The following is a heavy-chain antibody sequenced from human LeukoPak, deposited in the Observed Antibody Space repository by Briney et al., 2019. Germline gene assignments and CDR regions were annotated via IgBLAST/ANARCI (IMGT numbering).Heavy chain of an antibody. J-gene: IGHJ6*02. V-gene: IGHV4-59*01. Sequence: RASETLSLTCTVSGGSIRSYYWSWIRQPPGKGLEWIGHIYYSGSTNYNPSLKSRVTISVDTSKNQFSLKLSSVTAADTAVYYCARDAAQYSSGWYASSYYYGMDVWGQGTTVTVSS. CDR2: IYYSGST. CDR1: GGSIRSYY. D-gene: IGHD6-19*01. CDR3: ARDAAQYSSGWYASSYYYGMDV.